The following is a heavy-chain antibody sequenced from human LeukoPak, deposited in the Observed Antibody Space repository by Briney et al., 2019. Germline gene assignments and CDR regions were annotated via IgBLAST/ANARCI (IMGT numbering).Heavy chain of an antibody. J-gene: IGHJ4*02. CDR2: ISYDGSNK. V-gene: IGHV3-30-3*01. D-gene: IGHD4/OR15-4a*01. CDR1: GFTFSSYA. Sequence: ERSLRLSCAASGFTFSSYAMHWVRQAPGKGLEWVAVISYDGSNKYYADSVKGRFTISRDNSKNTLYLQMNSLRAEDTAVYYCARANYGPFDYWGQGTLVTVSS. CDR3: ARANYGPFDY.